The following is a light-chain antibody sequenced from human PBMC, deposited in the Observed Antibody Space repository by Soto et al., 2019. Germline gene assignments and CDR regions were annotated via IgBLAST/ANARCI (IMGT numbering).Light chain of an antibody. CDR2: EGT. Sequence: QSVLTQPASFCGSPGQSINVSCTGASSDVANDKFVSWYQQHPGKAPKLMIYEGTKRPSGVSDRFSASKSGDTASLTISGLQAEDEADYYCCSYAHSATHHYVFGTGTKVPVL. CDR1: SSDVANDKF. CDR3: CSYAHSATHHYV. V-gene: IGLV2-23*01. J-gene: IGLJ1*01.